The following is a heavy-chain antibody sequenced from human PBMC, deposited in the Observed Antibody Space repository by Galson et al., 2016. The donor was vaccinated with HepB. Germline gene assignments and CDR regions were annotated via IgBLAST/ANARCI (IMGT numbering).Heavy chain of an antibody. J-gene: IGHJ4*02. CDR3: TRTISATAGID. V-gene: IGHV3-7*01. CDR1: GFTFSTYW. CDR2: IKQDGSEK. Sequence: SLRLSCAASGFTFSTYWMHWVRQAPGKGLEWLANIKQDGSEKYYVDSVRGRLTISRDNAMNSLYLHMSSLRAEDTALYYCTRTISATAGIDWGQGTLVTVSS. D-gene: IGHD6-13*01.